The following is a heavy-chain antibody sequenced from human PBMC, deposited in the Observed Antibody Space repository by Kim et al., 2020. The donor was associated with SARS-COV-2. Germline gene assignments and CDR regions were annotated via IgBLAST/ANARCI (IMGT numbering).Heavy chain of an antibody. Sequence: GGSLRLSCAASGFTFSSYAMNWVRQAPGKGLEWVSVISGSGSGTYYADSVKGRFTISRDNSKNTLYLQMNSLRAEDTAVYYCVQDEDCSSTSCNPGFDYWGQGTLVTVSS. D-gene: IGHD2-2*01. CDR2: ISGSGSGT. CDR1: GFTFSSYA. CDR3: VQDEDCSSTSCNPGFDY. J-gene: IGHJ4*02. V-gene: IGHV3-23*01.